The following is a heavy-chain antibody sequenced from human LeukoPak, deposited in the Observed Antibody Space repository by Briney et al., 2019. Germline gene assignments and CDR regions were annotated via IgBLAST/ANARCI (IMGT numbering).Heavy chain of an antibody. CDR2: ISYDGSDK. D-gene: IGHD6-13*01. CDR1: AFTFSNYG. Sequence: GGSLRLSCAASAFTFSNYGMHWVRQAPGKGLEWVAVISYDGSDKYYADSVKGRFTISRDNSKNTVYLQMNSLRAEDTAVYYCAKSFPAAGTFGDYWGQGTLVTVSS. CDR3: AKSFPAAGTFGDY. V-gene: IGHV3-30*18. J-gene: IGHJ4*02.